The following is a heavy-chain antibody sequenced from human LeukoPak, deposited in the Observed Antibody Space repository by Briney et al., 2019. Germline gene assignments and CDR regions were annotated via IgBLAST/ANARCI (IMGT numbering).Heavy chain of an antibody. V-gene: IGHV1-18*01. J-gene: IGHJ4*02. Sequence: ASVKVSCKASGYTFTNYGISWVRQAPGQGLEWMGWIGSYNGETNFAQKFQGRVTMTTDTSTTTVYMELRSLTSDDTAVYYCARDGSYYDSSEYFDYWGQGTLVTVSS. CDR1: GYTFTNYG. CDR3: ARDGSYYDSSEYFDY. CDR2: IGSYNGET. D-gene: IGHD3-22*01.